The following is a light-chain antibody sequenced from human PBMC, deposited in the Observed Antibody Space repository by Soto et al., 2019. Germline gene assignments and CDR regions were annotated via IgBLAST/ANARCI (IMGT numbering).Light chain of an antibody. J-gene: IGKJ1*01. CDR3: QQYYSTPQT. CDR2: WAS. Sequence: DIVMTQSPDSLAVSLGERATINCKSSQSLFYSSNNNDYLAWYQQKPGQPPKLLIYWASTRDSGVPDRFSGSGSGTDFTLTISSLQAEDVAVYYCQQYYSTPQTFGQGNKVEIK. V-gene: IGKV4-1*01. CDR1: QSLFYSSNNNDY.